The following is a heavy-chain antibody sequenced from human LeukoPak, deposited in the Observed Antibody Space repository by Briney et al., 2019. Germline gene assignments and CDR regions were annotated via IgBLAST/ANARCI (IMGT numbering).Heavy chain of an antibody. CDR2: IYYSGST. CDR3: ARSRTIWEENFDY. J-gene: IGHJ4*02. D-gene: IGHD3-3*01. Sequence: SETLSLTCTVSGGSISSYYWSWIRQPPGKGLEWIGYIYYSGSTNYNPSLKSRVTISVDTSKNQFSLKLSSVTAADTAVYYCARSRTIWEENFDYWGQGTLVTVSS. CDR1: GGSISSYY. V-gene: IGHV4-59*08.